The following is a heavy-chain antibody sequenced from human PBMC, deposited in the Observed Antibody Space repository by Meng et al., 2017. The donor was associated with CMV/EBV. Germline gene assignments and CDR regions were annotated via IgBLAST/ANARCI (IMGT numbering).Heavy chain of an antibody. V-gene: IGHV3-74*01. CDR3: ARDLNVVVPAAMGGTTAKNKLGYYYYGMDV. CDR2: INSDGSST. CDR1: GLPFSDYD. Sequence: GESLKISCAVSGLPFSDYDMNWVRQAPGKGPECVSRINSDGSSTSYADSVKGRFTISRDNSKNTLYLQMNSLRAEDTAVYYCARDLNVVVPAAMGGTTAKNKLGYYYYGMDVWGQGTTVTVSS. J-gene: IGHJ6*02. D-gene: IGHD2-2*01.